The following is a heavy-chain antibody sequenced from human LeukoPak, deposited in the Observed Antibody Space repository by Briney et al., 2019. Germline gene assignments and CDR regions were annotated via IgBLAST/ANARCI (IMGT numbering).Heavy chain of an antibody. CDR3: ARVPMVRGTNWFDP. V-gene: IGHV4-4*07. Sequence: PSETLSLTCTVSGGYISSYYWSWIRQPAGKGLEWIGRIYSSGSTNYNPSLKSRVTMSVDTSKNQFSLKLSAVTAADTAVYYCARVPMVRGTNWFDPWGQGTLVTVSS. CDR2: IYSSGST. CDR1: GGYISSYY. D-gene: IGHD3-10*01. J-gene: IGHJ5*02.